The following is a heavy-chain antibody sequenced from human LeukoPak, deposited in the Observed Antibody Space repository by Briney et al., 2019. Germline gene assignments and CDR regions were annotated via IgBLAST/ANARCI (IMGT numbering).Heavy chain of an antibody. Sequence: SETLSLTCTVSGGSISSYYWSWIRQPAGKGLEWIGRIYTSGSTNYNPSLKSRVTMSVDTSKNQFSLKLSSVTAADTAVYYCARDGGPYSSSWNYYYGMGVWGQGTTVTVSS. D-gene: IGHD6-13*01. CDR3: ARDGGPYSSSWNYYYGMGV. CDR2: IYTSGST. CDR1: GGSISSYY. V-gene: IGHV4-4*07. J-gene: IGHJ6*02.